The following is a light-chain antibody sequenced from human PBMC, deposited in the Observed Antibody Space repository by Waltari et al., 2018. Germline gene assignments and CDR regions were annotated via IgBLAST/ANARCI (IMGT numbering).Light chain of an antibody. V-gene: IGLV2-14*03. Sequence: SALTQPASAPVSPGQSTTIPSTRTSSYVGGYNFVSCYQQHPGKAPILMIYDVSNRPSVVSNCFPGSKSGNTASLTISGLQAEDEADYYCSSYTSSITLYVFGTGTKVTVL. CDR2: DVS. CDR3: SSYTSSITLYV. CDR1: SSYVGGYNF. J-gene: IGLJ1*01.